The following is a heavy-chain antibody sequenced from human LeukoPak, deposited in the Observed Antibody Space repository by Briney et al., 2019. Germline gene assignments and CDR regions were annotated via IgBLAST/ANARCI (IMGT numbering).Heavy chain of an antibody. D-gene: IGHD5-12*01. CDR3: ARGRSWGLRSYYGMDV. CDR2: MDPNSGNT. V-gene: IGHV1-8*01. Sequence: ASVKVSCKASRYTFTSYDINWVRQATGQGLEWMGWMDPNSGNTGYAQKFQGRVTMTRNTSISTAYMELSSLRSEDTAVYYCARGRSWGLRSYYGMDVWGQGTTVTVSS. J-gene: IGHJ6*02. CDR1: RYTFTSYD.